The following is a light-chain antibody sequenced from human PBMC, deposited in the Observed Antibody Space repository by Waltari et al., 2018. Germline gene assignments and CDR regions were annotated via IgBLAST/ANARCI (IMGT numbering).Light chain of an antibody. Sequence: DIVLTQSPGTLPLSPGERATLSCRASQNINNNYLAWYQQKPGQAPRLLISFASSRATGIPDRFSGSGSGTDFTLTISRLEPEDFAVYYCQQYGSSPQTFGQGTKVEIK. CDR2: FAS. J-gene: IGKJ1*01. CDR3: QQYGSSPQT. CDR1: QNINNNY. V-gene: IGKV3-20*01.